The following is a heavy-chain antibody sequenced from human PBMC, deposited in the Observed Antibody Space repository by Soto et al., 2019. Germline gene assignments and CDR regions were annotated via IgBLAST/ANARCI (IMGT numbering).Heavy chain of an antibody. CDR1: GYTFTGYY. J-gene: IGHJ6*02. CDR3: ARVSYDFWSGYYSNGGNYYGMDV. D-gene: IGHD3-3*01. CDR2: INPNSGGT. Sequence: ASVKVSCKASGYTFTGYYMHWVRQAPGQGLEWMGWINPNSGGTNYAQKLQGRVTMTTDTSTSTAYMELRSLRSDDTAVYYCARVSYDFWSGYYSNGGNYYGMDVWGQGTTVTVSS. V-gene: IGHV1-2*02.